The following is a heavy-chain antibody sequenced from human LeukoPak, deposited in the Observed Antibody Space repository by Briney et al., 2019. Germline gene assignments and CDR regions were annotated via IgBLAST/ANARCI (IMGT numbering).Heavy chain of an antibody. CDR2: ISYDGSNK. Sequence: GRSLRLSCAASGFTFSSYAMHWVRQAPGKGLEWVAVISYDGSNKYYADSVKGRFTISRDNSKNTLYLQMNSLRAEDTAVYYCARPYDSSGYEARLGYYYYGMDVWGQGTTVTVSS. J-gene: IGHJ6*02. D-gene: IGHD3-22*01. V-gene: IGHV3-30-3*01. CDR1: GFTFSSYA. CDR3: ARPYDSSGYEARLGYYYYGMDV.